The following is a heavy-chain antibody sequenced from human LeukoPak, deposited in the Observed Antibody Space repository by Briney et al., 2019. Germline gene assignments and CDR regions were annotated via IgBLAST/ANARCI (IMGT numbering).Heavy chain of an antibody. D-gene: IGHD3-3*01. CDR2: LSSDGMTI. Sequence: GGSLRLSCAASGFTFSSNWMHWVRQAPGKGLVWVSRLSSDGMTITYADFVKGRFTISRDNSKNTLYLQMNSLRAEDTAVYYCAKEGSIFGVVIRPYYFDYWGQGTLVTVSS. CDR3: AKEGSIFGVVIRPYYFDY. CDR1: GFTFSSNW. V-gene: IGHV3-74*01. J-gene: IGHJ4*02.